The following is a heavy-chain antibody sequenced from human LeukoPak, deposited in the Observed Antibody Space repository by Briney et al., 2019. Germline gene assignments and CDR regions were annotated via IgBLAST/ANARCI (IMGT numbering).Heavy chain of an antibody. CDR2: ISYDGSDK. V-gene: IGHV3-30*04. Sequence: GGSLRLSCAASGFSFSSYAMHWVRQAPGKGLDWVAIISYDGSDKYYADSLKGRFTISRDNSKNTLYLQMNSLRAEDTAVYYCAKDDLIAMAGTSSTGFDYWGQGTLVTVSS. J-gene: IGHJ4*02. CDR3: AKDDLIAMAGTSSTGFDY. D-gene: IGHD6-19*01. CDR1: GFSFSSYA.